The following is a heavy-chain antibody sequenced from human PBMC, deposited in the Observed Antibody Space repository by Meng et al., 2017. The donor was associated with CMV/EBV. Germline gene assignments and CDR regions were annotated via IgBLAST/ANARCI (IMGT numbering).Heavy chain of an antibody. J-gene: IGHJ4*02. Sequence: GESLKISCAASGFTFSSYWMSWVRQAPGKGLEWVANIKQDGSEKYYVDSVKGRFTISRDNAKNSLYLQMNSLRAEDTAVYYCARKGGGSSPAFFDYWGRGTLVTVSS. CDR1: GFTFSSYW. CDR2: IKQDGSEK. V-gene: IGHV3-7*01. D-gene: IGHD6-6*01. CDR3: ARKGGGSSPAFFDY.